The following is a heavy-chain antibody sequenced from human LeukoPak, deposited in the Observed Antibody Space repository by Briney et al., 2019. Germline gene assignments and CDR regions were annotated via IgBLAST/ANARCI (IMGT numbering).Heavy chain of an antibody. CDR2: ISSSGDST. J-gene: IGHJ4*02. CDR1: GFTFSSYS. Sequence: PGGSLRLSCAASGFTFSSYSMNWVRQAPGKGLEWVSSISSSGDSTYYADSVKGRFTISRDNSKNTLYLQMNGLRAEDTAIYYCAKDDGNNAKLLLDYWGQGTLVTVSS. D-gene: IGHD2/OR15-2a*01. CDR3: AKDDGNNAKLLLDY. V-gene: IGHV3-23*01.